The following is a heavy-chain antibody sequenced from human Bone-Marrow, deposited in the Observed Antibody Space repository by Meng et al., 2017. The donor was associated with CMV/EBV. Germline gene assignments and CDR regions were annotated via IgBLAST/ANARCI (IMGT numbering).Heavy chain of an antibody. CDR2: IKPDGSEI. CDR1: GFTFSIHW. Sequence: GGSLRLSCGDSGFTFSIHWMSWVRQAPGKGLEWVASIKPDGSEIQYVGSLKGRFTVSRDNARKSLYLQMNSLTAEDTAVYYCASGNVFNIWGQGTLVPVSS. D-gene: IGHD1-1*01. CDR3: ASGNVFNI. J-gene: IGHJ3*02. V-gene: IGHV3-7*01.